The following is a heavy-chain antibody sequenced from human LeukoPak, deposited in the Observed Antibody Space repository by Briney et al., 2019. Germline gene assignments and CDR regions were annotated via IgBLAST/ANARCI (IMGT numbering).Heavy chain of an antibody. CDR3: ARRYCSGGSCYYFDY. Sequence: SETLSLTCTVSGDSISSYYWSWIRQPAGKGLEWIGRMYVSGSTNYNPSLKSRVTMSVDTSKNQFSLKLSSVTAADTAVYYCARRYCSGGSCYYFDYWGQGTLVTVSS. J-gene: IGHJ4*02. CDR2: MYVSGST. CDR1: GDSISSYY. D-gene: IGHD2-15*01. V-gene: IGHV4-4*07.